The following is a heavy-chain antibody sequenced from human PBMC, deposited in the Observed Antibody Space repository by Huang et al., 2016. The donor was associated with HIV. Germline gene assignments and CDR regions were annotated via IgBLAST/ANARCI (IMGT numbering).Heavy chain of an antibody. J-gene: IGHJ4*02. V-gene: IGHV1-18*01. D-gene: IGHD6-13*01. CDR2: ISAYNGNT. CDR1: GYIFSNYG. CDR3: ARDVPVAAAPLLDY. Sequence: QVQLMQSGAEVKKPGASVKVSCKSSGYIFSNYGISWVRQAPVQGLEWMAWISAYNGNTHDAQRVQDRVTLTTDTSTGTAYMELRSLTSDDTAIYYCARDVPVAAAPLLDYWGQGTLVTVSS.